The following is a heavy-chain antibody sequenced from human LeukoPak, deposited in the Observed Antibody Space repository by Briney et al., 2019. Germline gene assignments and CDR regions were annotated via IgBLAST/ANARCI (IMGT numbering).Heavy chain of an antibody. CDR2: IYYSGST. J-gene: IGHJ4*02. V-gene: IGHV4-59*08. Sequence: SETLSLTCTVSGGSISSYYWSWIRQPPGKGLEWIGYIYYSGSTYYNPSLKSRVTISVDTSKNQFSLKLSSVTAADTAVYYCARGDGMITFGGVILYDWGQGTLVTVSS. D-gene: IGHD3-16*02. CDR1: GGSISSYY. CDR3: ARGDGMITFGGVILYD.